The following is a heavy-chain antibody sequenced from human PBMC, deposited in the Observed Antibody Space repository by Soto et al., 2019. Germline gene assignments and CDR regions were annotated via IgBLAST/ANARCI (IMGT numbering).Heavy chain of an antibody. Sequence: SETLSLTCAVYGGSFSGYYWSWIRQPPGKGLEWIGEINHSGSTNYNPSLKSRVTISVDTSKNQFSLKLSSVTAADTAVYYCARGLGGAWGQGTLVTVSS. J-gene: IGHJ4*02. V-gene: IGHV4-34*01. CDR2: INHSGST. CDR1: GGSFSGYY. CDR3: ARGLGGA. D-gene: IGHD3-16*01.